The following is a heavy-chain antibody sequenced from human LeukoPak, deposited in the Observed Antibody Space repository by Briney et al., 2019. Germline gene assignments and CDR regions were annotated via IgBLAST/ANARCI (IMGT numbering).Heavy chain of an antibody. CDR1: GASISSYY. V-gene: IGHV4-59*08. CDR3: ARRGGYGSGSYALNF. Sequence: SETLSLTCTVSGASISSYYWSRIRQPPGKGLEWIGYIYNIGNTNYNPSLKSRVNISIDTSKNQFSLRLSSVTAADTAVYYCARRGGYGSGSYALNFWGQGTLVTVSS. CDR2: IYNIGNT. D-gene: IGHD3-10*01. J-gene: IGHJ4*02.